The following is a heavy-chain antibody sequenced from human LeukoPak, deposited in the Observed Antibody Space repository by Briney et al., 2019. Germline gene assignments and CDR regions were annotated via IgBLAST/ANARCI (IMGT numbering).Heavy chain of an antibody. V-gene: IGHV4-39*07. CDR3: ARETRLHSGSYSNDAFDI. CDR2: LYYSGST. J-gene: IGHJ3*02. D-gene: IGHD1-26*01. CDR1: VGSISSTNYY. Sequence: SETLSLTCTVSVGSISSTNYYWGWIRQPPGKGLEWIGSLYYSGSTYYNPSLKSRVTISLDTSKNQFSLRLSSVTAADTAVYYCARETRLHSGSYSNDAFDIWGQGTMVTVSS.